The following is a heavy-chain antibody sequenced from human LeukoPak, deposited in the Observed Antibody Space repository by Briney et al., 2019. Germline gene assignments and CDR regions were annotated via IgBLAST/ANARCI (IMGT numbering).Heavy chain of an antibody. J-gene: IGHJ4*02. CDR3: AREILAGYYL. V-gene: IGHV4-61*02. CDR1: GGSISSGSYY. CDR2: IYTSGRT. D-gene: IGHD3-9*01. Sequence: SETLSLTCTVSGGSISSGSYYWSWIRQPAGKGLEWIGRIYTSGRTNYNPALKSRVTISVDTSRNQFSLKLSSVTASDTAVYYCAREILAGYYLWGQGTLVTVSS.